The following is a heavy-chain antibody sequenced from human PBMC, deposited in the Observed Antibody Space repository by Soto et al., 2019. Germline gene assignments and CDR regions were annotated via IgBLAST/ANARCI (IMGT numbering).Heavy chain of an antibody. CDR1: GFSLSTSGVG. Sequence: ESGPTLVNPTQTLTLTCTFSGFSLSTSGVGVGWIRQPPGKALEWLALIYWDDDKRYSPSLRSRLTINKDTSKNQVVLTMTNMDPVDTATYYCAHLPWKHLWPRAPVVYWGQGTPVTVSS. CDR2: IYWDDDK. V-gene: IGHV2-5*02. D-gene: IGHD5-18*01. J-gene: IGHJ4*02. CDR3: AHLPWKHLWPRAPVVY.